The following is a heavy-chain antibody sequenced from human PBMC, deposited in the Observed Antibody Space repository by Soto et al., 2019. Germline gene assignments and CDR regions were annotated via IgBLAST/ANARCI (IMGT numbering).Heavy chain of an antibody. D-gene: IGHD6-13*01. CDR1: GFTFRSYW. Sequence: EVQLVESGGGLIQPGGSLRLSCAASGFTFRSYWMHWVRQGPGKGLAWVARISRDGSSTSYADSVKGRFPISRDNAKNTLYLQMNSLRAEDTAVYYCALKHSSSWAYYYYYMAFWGRGTTVTVSS. CDR2: ISRDGSST. V-gene: IGHV3-74*01. CDR3: ALKHSSSWAYYYYYMAF. J-gene: IGHJ6*03.